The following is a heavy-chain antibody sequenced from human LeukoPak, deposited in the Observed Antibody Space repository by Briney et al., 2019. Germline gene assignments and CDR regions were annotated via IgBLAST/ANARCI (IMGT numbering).Heavy chain of an antibody. J-gene: IGHJ6*03. V-gene: IGHV4-59*01. CDR2: IYYSGST. CDR3: ARVSGERVWFGELLGPEDPYHYYYYYMDV. Sequence: SETLSLTCTVSGGSISSYYWSWIRQPPGKGLEWIGYIYYSGSTNYNPSLKSRVTISVDTSKNQFSLKLSSVTAADTAVYYCARVSGERVWFGELLGPEDPYHYYYYYMDVWAKGTTVTVSS. CDR1: GGSISSYY. D-gene: IGHD3-10*01.